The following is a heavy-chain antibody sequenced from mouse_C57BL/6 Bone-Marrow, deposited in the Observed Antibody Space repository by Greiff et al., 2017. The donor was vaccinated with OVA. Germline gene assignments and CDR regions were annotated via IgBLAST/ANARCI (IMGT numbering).Heavy chain of an antibody. CDR3: ATWGEDFDY. CDR1: GYTFTSYW. J-gene: IGHJ2*01. CDR2: IYPSDSET. D-gene: IGHD4-1*01. V-gene: IGHV1-61*01. Sequence: QVQLKQPGAELVRPGSSVKLSCKASGYTFTSYWMDWVKQRPGQGLEWIGNIYPSDSETHYNQKFKDKATLTVDKSSSTAYMQLSSLTSEDSAVYYCATWGEDFDYWGQGTTLTVSS.